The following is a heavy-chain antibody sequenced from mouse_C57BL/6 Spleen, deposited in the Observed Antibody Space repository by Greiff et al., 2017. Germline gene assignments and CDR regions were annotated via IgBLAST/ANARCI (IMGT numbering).Heavy chain of an antibody. CDR1: GYTFTSYW. Sequence: VQLQQPGAELVRPGTSVKLSCKASGYTFTSYWMHWVKQRPGQGLEWIGVIDPSDSYTNYNQKFKGKATLTVDTSSSTAYMQLSSLTSEDSAVYYCAIITTVVEGAWFAYWGQRTLVTVSA. D-gene: IGHD1-1*01. J-gene: IGHJ3*01. CDR2: IDPSDSYT. CDR3: AIITTVVEGAWFAY. V-gene: IGHV1-59*01.